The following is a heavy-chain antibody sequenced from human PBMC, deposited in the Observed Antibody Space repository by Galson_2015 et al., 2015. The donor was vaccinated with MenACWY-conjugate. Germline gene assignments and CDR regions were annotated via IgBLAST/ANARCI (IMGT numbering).Heavy chain of an antibody. D-gene: IGHD3-10*01. CDR2: IDSGDRT. Sequence: SLRLSCAASGFTVSNFYMTWVRQAPGKGLECVAIIDSGDRTYYSDSVKGRFTISRDNSKNTLDLQMNSLRAEDTAMYYCGRDYGWGRYSWGQGTQGTVSS. CDR3: GRDYGWGRYS. V-gene: IGHV3-53*01. CDR1: GFTVSNFY. J-gene: IGHJ5*02.